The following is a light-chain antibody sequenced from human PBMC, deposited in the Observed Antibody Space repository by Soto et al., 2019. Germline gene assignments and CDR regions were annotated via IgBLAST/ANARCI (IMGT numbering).Light chain of an antibody. CDR3: AAWDDSLTGVV. J-gene: IGLJ2*01. CDR2: MNN. V-gene: IGLV1-47*01. Sequence: QSVLTQPPSASGTPGQRVTISCSGSSSNIGNSFVYWYQQVPGMAPKLLIYMNNQRTSGVPARFSGSKSGTSASLAISGLRSEDEADYYCAAWDDSLTGVVFGGGTKLTVL. CDR1: SSNIGNSF.